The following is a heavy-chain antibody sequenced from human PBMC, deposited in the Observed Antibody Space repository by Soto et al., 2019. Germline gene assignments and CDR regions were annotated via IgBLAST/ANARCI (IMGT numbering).Heavy chain of an antibody. CDR3: TRRGGFPFALDT. D-gene: IGHD1-26*01. Sequence: QVQLQESGPGLVKPSETLSLTCAVSGGSISHYYWSWIRHPPGKGLEWIGYIADTGRTNYNASLRSXXTPSVDTSTNQFSLELRSVTAADTAVYYCTRRGGFPFALDTWGQGTMVTVSS. J-gene: IGHJ3*02. CDR2: IADTGRT. V-gene: IGHV4-59*08. CDR1: GGSISHYY.